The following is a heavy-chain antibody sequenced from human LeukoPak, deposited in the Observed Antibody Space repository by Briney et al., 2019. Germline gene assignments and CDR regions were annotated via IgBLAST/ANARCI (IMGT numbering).Heavy chain of an antibody. V-gene: IGHV4-59*08. D-gene: IGHD2-15*01. Sequence: SETLSLTCTVSGGSISSYYWSWIRQPPGKGLEWIGYIFYNGSTNYNSSLKSRVTISVDTSKNQFSLKVSSVTAADTAVYYCARVVAAPPVYYFDYWGHGTLVTVSS. CDR2: IFYNGST. J-gene: IGHJ4*01. CDR3: ARVVAAPPVYYFDY. CDR1: GGSISSYY.